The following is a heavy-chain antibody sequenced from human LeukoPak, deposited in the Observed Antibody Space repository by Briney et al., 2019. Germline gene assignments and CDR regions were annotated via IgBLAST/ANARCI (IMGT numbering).Heavy chain of an antibody. CDR1: GYTFTSYG. CDR3: ASTPTVTLDY. J-gene: IGHJ4*02. D-gene: IGHD4-17*01. Sequence: ASVKVSCKASGYTFTSYGISWVRQAPGQGLEWMGWISAYNGNTNYAQKLQGRVTITRDTSASTAYMELSSLRSEDTAVYYCASTPTVTLDYWGQGTLVTVSS. V-gene: IGHV1-18*01. CDR2: ISAYNGNT.